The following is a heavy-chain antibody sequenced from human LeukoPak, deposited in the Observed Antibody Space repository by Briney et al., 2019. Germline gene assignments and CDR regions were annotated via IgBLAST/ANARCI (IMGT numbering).Heavy chain of an antibody. J-gene: IGHJ4*02. CDR1: GGSISSYY. Sequence: SETLSLTCTVSGGSISSYYWSWIRQPPGKGLEWIGYIYYSGSTNYNPSLKSRVTISVDTSKNQFSLKLSSVTAADTAVYYCARLRYYDFWSGYYFDYWGQGTLVTVSS. CDR3: ARLRYYDFWSGYYFDY. CDR2: IYYSGST. D-gene: IGHD3-3*01. V-gene: IGHV4-59*01.